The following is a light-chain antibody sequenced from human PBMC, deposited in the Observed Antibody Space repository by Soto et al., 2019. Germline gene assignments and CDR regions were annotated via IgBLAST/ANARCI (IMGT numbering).Light chain of an antibody. V-gene: IGLV2-14*01. CDR3: SSYTNINTRACV. Sequence: QSALTQPASVSGSPGQSITISCTGTSSDVGGYNYVSWYQQHPGKAPKLIIHEVNNRPSGVSNRFSGSKSGNTASLTISGLQAEDEADYYCSSYTNINTRACVFGTGTKLTVL. CDR2: EVN. J-gene: IGLJ1*01. CDR1: SSDVGGYNY.